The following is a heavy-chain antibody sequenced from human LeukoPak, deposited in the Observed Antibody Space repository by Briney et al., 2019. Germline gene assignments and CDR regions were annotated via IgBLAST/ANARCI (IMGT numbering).Heavy chain of an antibody. CDR2: ISSGGSTI. V-gene: IGHV3-48*03. Sequence: GGSLRLSCAPSGFTFSNYEMNWVRQAPGKGLGGVSYISSGGSTIYYADSVKGRFTISRDNAKNSLYLQMNSLRAEDTAVYYCAREVRDVSAYHGFDYWGQGTLVAVSS. CDR3: AREVRDVSAYHGFDY. CDR1: GFTFSNYE. D-gene: IGHD3-10*01. J-gene: IGHJ4*02.